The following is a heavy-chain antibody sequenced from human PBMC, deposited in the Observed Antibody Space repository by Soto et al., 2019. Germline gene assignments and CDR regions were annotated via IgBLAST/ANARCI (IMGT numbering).Heavy chain of an antibody. CDR1: GGSFSGYY. V-gene: IGHV4-34*01. D-gene: IGHD3-3*01. Sequence: PSETLSLTCAVYGGSFSGYYWSWIRQPPGKGLEWIGEINHSGSTNYNPSLKSRVTISVDTSKNQFSLKLSSVTAAEPAVYYCAGYDFWSGYYNYYYYYGMDVWGQGTTVTVSS. CDR2: INHSGST. J-gene: IGHJ6*02. CDR3: AGYDFWSGYYNYYYYYGMDV.